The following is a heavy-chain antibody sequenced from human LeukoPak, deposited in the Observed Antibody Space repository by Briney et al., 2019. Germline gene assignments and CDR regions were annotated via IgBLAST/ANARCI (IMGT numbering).Heavy chain of an antibody. D-gene: IGHD1-26*01. Sequence: SETLSLTCAVYGGSFSGYYWSWIRQPPGKGLEWIGEINHSGSTNYNPSLKSRVTISVDTSKNQFSLRLSSVTAADTALYYCAYSGSYGHLGYWGQGIPVTVSS. J-gene: IGHJ4*02. V-gene: IGHV4-34*01. CDR1: GGSFSGYY. CDR2: INHSGST. CDR3: AYSGSYGHLGY.